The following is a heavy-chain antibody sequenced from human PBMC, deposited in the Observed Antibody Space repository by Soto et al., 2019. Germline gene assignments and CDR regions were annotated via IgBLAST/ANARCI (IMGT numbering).Heavy chain of an antibody. Sequence: XXSLSLSCAASGFTFSSYWMHWVPQAPGKGLVWVSRINSDGSSTSYADSVKGRFTVSRDNAKNTLYLQMNSLRAEDTAVYYCARASYGDYELDYWGQGTLVTVSS. CDR2: INSDGSST. CDR3: ARASYGDYELDY. J-gene: IGHJ4*02. V-gene: IGHV3-74*01. CDR1: GFTFSSYW. D-gene: IGHD4-17*01.